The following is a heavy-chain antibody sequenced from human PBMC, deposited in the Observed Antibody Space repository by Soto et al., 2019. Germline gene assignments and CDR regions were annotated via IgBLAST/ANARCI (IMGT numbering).Heavy chain of an antibody. V-gene: IGHV3-30-3*01. CDR2: ISYDGSNK. Sequence: QVQLVESGGGVVQPGRSLRLSCAASGFTFSSYAMHWVRQAPGKGLEWVAVISYDGSNKYYADSVKGRFTISRDNSKNTLYRQMNSLRAEDTAVYYCARDVDSSGWYDYWGQGTLVTVSS. J-gene: IGHJ4*02. CDR1: GFTFSSYA. CDR3: ARDVDSSGWYDY. D-gene: IGHD6-19*01.